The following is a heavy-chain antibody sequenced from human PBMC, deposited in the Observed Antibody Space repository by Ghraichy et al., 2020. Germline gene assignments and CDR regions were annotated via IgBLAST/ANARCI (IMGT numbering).Heavy chain of an antibody. CDR2: INHSGST. V-gene: IGHV4-34*01. CDR3: AREREFGLYYYYGMDV. D-gene: IGHD3-10*01. Sequence: SETLSLTCAVYGGSFSGYYWSWIRQPPGKGLEWIGEINHSGSTNYNPSLKSRVTISVDTSKNQFSLKLSSVTAADTAVYYCAREREFGLYYYYGMDVWGQGTTVTVSS. J-gene: IGHJ6*02. CDR1: GGSFSGYY.